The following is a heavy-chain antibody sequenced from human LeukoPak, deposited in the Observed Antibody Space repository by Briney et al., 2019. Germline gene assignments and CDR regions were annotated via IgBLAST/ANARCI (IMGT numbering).Heavy chain of an antibody. Sequence: ASVKVSCKASGYTFTGYYMHWVRQAPGQGLEWMGGINPNSGGTNYAQKFQGRVTMTRDTSISIAYMELSRLRSDDTAVYYCARQHDYGDYSFGYWGQGTLVTVSS. CDR2: INPNSGGT. CDR1: GYTFTGYY. V-gene: IGHV1-2*02. J-gene: IGHJ4*02. CDR3: ARQHDYGDYSFGY. D-gene: IGHD4-17*01.